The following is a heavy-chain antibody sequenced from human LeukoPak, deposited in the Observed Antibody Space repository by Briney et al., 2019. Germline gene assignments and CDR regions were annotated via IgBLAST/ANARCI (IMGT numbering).Heavy chain of an antibody. CDR3: ARVRSLWFGEPYFDY. CDR2: IYTSGST. J-gene: IGHJ4*02. CDR1: GGSISSYY. Sequence: SETLSLTCTVSGGSISSYYWSWIRQPAGKGLEWIARIYTSGSTNYNPSLKSRVTMSVDTSKNQFSLKLSSVTAADTAVYYCARVRSLWFGEPYFDYWGQGTLVTVSS. D-gene: IGHD3-10*01. V-gene: IGHV4-4*07.